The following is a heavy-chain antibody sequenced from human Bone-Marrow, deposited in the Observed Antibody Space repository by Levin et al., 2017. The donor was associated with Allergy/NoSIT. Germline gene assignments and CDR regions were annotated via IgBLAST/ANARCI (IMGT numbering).Heavy chain of an antibody. D-gene: IGHD3-10*01. CDR2: ISYDGSNK. CDR1: GFTFSSYA. Sequence: SCAASGFTFSSYAMHWVRQAPGKGLEWVAVISYDGSNKYYADSVKGRFTISRDNSKNTLYLQMNSLRAEDTAVYYCARDPRESMVRGVILNYYGMDVWGQGTTVTVSS. CDR3: ARDPRESMVRGVILNYYGMDV. V-gene: IGHV3-30-3*01. J-gene: IGHJ6*02.